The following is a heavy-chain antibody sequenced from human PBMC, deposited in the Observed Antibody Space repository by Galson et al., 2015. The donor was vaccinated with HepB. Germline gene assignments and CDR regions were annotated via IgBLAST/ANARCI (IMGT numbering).Heavy chain of an antibody. J-gene: IGHJ4*02. D-gene: IGHD6-13*01. CDR2: IYWDDDK. V-gene: IGHV2-5*02. CDR3: AHSPYSSGWSDRFDY. Sequence: RQPPGKALEWLALIYWDDDKRYSPSLKSRLTITKDTSKNQVVLTMTNMEPVDTATYYCAHSPYSSGWSDRFDYWGQGTLVTVSS.